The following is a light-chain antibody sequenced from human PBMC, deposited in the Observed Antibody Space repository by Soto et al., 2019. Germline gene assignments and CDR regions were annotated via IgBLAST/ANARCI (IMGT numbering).Light chain of an antibody. Sequence: EIVLTQSPGTLSLSPGERATLSCRASQSVSSSYLAWYQQKPGQAPRLLIYGASSRATGIPDRFSGSGSETDFTLTSSRLEPEDFSLYYCQQYGSSPAFGQGTKVEIK. CDR3: QQYGSSPA. V-gene: IGKV3-20*01. CDR1: QSVSSSY. CDR2: GAS. J-gene: IGKJ1*01.